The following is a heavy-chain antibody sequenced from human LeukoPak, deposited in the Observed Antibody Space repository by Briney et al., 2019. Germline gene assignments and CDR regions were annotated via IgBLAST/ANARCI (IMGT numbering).Heavy chain of an antibody. Sequence: PGGSLRLSCAASGFTFSSYTMNWVRQAPGKGLEWVSSIAGSSGYISYADSVKGRFTISRDNAKKSLYLQMNSLRAEDTAVYYCARDPISLRSSSPFDYWGQGTLVTVSS. D-gene: IGHD6-13*01. CDR3: ARDPISLRSSSPFDY. CDR1: GFTFSSYT. J-gene: IGHJ4*02. V-gene: IGHV3-21*01. CDR2: IAGSSGYI.